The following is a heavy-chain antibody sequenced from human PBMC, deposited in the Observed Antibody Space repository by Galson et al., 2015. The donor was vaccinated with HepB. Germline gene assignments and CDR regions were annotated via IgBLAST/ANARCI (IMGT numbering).Heavy chain of an antibody. D-gene: IGHD6-19*01. CDR3: ARVGPYSSGWSKIWVYYYYYYGMDV. CDR2: ISYDGSNK. J-gene: IGHJ6*02. CDR1: GFTFSSYA. V-gene: IGHV3-30*04. Sequence: SLRLSCAASGFTFSSYAMHWVRQAPGKGLEWVAVISYDGSNKYYADSVKGRFTISRDNSKNTLYLQMNSLRAEDTAVYYCARVGPYSSGWSKIWVYYYYYYGMDVWGQGTTVTVSS.